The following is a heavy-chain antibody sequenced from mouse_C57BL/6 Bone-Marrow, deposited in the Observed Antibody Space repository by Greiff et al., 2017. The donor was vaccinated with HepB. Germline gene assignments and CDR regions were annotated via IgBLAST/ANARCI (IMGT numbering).Heavy chain of an antibody. CDR2: ISSGSSTI. V-gene: IGHV5-17*01. D-gene: IGHD5-1*01. CDR1: GFTFSDYG. J-gene: IGHJ3*01. Sequence: VQLKESGGGLVKPGGSLKLSCAASGFTFSDYGMHWVRQAPEKGLEWVAYISSGSSTIYYADTVKGRFTISRDNAKNTLFLQMTSLRSEDTAMYYCARGVRFAYWGQGTLVTVSA. CDR3: ARGVRFAY.